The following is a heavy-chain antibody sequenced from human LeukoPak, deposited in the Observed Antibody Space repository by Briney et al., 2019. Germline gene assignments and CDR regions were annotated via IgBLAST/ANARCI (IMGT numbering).Heavy chain of an antibody. J-gene: IGHJ4*02. Sequence: PGGSLRLSCAASGFTFSSYAMSWVRRAPGKGLEWVSTISFSGGSTYYADSVKGRFTISRDNSKNTLYLQMNSLRAEDTAVYYCAKGGKWDVTPFDYWGQGTLVTVSS. V-gene: IGHV3-23*01. CDR2: ISFSGGST. D-gene: IGHD1-26*01. CDR1: GFTFSSYA. CDR3: AKGGKWDVTPFDY.